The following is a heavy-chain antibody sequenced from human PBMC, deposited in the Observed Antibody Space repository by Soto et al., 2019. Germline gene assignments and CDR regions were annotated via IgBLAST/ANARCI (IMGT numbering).Heavy chain of an antibody. CDR2: ISTYNGNT. D-gene: IGHD6-19*01. CDR3: ARGIAVAGALGFDY. CDR1: GYTFTNYG. J-gene: IGHJ4*02. V-gene: IGHV1-18*01. Sequence: ASVKVSCKASGYTFTNYGINWVRQAPGQGLEGMGWISTYNGNTNYAQNLRDRVTLTTDTSTSTAYMELSRLRSDDTAVYYCARGIAVAGALGFDYWGQGTLVTVSS.